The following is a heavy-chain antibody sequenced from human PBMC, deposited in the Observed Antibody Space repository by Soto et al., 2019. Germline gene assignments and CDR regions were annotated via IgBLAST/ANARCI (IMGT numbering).Heavy chain of an antibody. Sequence: QVQLQESGPGLVKPSQTLSLTCTVSGGSISSGDYYWSWIRQPPGKGLEWIGYIYYSGSTYYNPSLKSRVTISVDTSKTQFSLKLSSVTAADTAVYYCARVDRTARSYYYGMDVWGQGTTVTVSS. CDR1: GGSISSGDYY. CDR3: ARVDRTARSYYYGMDV. CDR2: IYYSGST. V-gene: IGHV4-30-4*01. J-gene: IGHJ6*02.